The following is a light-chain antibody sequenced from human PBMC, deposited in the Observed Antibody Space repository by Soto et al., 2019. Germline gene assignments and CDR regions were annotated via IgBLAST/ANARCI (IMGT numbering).Light chain of an antibody. CDR1: QSVTNF. V-gene: IGKV3-11*01. CDR3: QQRYRWPET. CDR2: NAS. Sequence: EIVLTQSPGTLSLSPGERATLSCRASQSVTNFLAWYQQKPGQSPSLLIYNASHRATGIPARFSGSGSGTDFTLTISSLEPEDFAVYYCQQRYRWPETFGQGXKVDIK. J-gene: IGKJ1*01.